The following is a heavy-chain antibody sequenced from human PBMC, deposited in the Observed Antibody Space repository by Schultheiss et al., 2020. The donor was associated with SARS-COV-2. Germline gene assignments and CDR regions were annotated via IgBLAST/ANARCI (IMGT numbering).Heavy chain of an antibody. CDR2: ISAYNGNT. Sequence: ASVKVSCKASGYTFTSYGISWVRQAPGQGLEWMGWISAYNGNTNYAQKLQGRVTMTTDTSTSTAYMELRSLRSDDTAVYYCATARDYYGSGILDAFDIWGQGTMVTVSS. CDR1: GYTFTSYG. V-gene: IGHV1-18*04. D-gene: IGHD3-10*01. CDR3: ATARDYYGSGILDAFDI. J-gene: IGHJ3*02.